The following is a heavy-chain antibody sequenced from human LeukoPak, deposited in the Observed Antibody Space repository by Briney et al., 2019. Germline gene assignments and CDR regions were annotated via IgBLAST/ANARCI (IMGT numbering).Heavy chain of an antibody. V-gene: IGHV3-15*01. CDR3: TTVSPDYDFWSGSLFYYYMDV. CDR1: GFTFNNAW. Sequence: GGSLRLSCAASGFTFNNAWMTWVRQVPGKGLEWVGLIKSKTDGGTTDYGAPVKGRFTISRDDSENTLYLQMNNLKTEDTAVYYCTTVSPDYDFWSGSLFYYYMDVWGKGTTVTVSS. CDR2: IKSKTDGGTT. D-gene: IGHD3-3*01. J-gene: IGHJ6*03.